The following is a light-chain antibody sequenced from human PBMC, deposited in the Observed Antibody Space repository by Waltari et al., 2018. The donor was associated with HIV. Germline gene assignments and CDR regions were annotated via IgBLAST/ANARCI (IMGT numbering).Light chain of an antibody. CDR2: AAS. J-gene: IGKJ3*01. Sequence: DIQMTQSPPSLSASVRDRVTITCRASQGISNHLAWYQQKPGKLPKLLIYAASTLQSAVPSRISGSGSDTDCTLTSSSLQPEDVATYYCQTYDSAPCTCGPGTKVDIK. CDR3: QTYDSAPCT. V-gene: IGKV1-27*01. CDR1: QGISNH.